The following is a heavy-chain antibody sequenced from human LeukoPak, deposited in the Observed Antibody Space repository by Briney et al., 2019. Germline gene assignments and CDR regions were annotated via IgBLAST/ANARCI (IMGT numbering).Heavy chain of an antibody. D-gene: IGHD5-18*01. CDR1: GGTFSSYA. J-gene: IGHJ4*02. CDR3: ASSGYSYGFGPAPLYYFDY. Sequence: GASVKVSCKASGGTFSSYAISWVRQAPGQGLEWMGGIIPIFGTANYAQKFQGRVTITADESTSTAYMELSSLRSEDTAVYYCASSGYSYGFGPAPLYYFDYWGQGTLVTVSS. CDR2: IIPIFGTA. V-gene: IGHV1-69*13.